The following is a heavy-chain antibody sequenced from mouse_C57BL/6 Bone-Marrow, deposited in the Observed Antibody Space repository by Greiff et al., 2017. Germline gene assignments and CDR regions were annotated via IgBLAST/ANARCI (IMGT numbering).Heavy chain of an antibody. CDR2: INPNNGGT. Sequence: VQLQQSGPELVKPGASVKISCKASGFPFPHSSMHWMKQTPRTPLQWIGIINPNNGGTSYNQKFKGKATLTVDKSSSTAYMPCRSLTSEDSAVYYGAREGRDVDDWGQGTTLTVSS. D-gene: IGHD3-3*01. V-gene: IGHV1-26*01. J-gene: IGHJ2*01. CDR1: GFPFPHSS. CDR3: AREGRDVDD.